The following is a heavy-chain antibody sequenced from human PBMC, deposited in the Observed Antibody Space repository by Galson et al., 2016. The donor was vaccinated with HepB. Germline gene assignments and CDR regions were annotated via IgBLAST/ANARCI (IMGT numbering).Heavy chain of an antibody. CDR2: ISSSGSYNT. Sequence: SLRLSCAASGFSFSDYYMTWIRQAPGKGLEWVSYISSSGSYNTNYADSVKGRFTISRDNSQNTLFLQMNSLRAEDTAIYYCAKHAEPYYYYAMDVWGQGTTVTVSS. V-gene: IGHV3-11*03. CDR3: AKHAEPYYYYAMDV. D-gene: IGHD1-14*01. J-gene: IGHJ6*02. CDR1: GFSFSDYY.